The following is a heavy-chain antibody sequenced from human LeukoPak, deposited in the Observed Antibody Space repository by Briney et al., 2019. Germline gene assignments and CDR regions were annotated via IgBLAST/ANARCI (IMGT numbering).Heavy chain of an antibody. J-gene: IGHJ5*02. Sequence: SETLSLTCTVSGGPISSHYWSWIRQPPGKGLEWIGYIYYSGSTNYNPSLMSRVTISVDTSKNQFSLKLSSVTAADTAVYYCAREVRGVLNWFDPWGQGTLVAVSS. V-gene: IGHV4-59*11. D-gene: IGHD3-10*01. CDR3: AREVRGVLNWFDP. CDR2: IYYSGST. CDR1: GGPISSHY.